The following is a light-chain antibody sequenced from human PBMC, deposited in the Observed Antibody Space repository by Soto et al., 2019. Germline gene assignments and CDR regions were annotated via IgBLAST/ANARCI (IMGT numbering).Light chain of an antibody. J-gene: IGLJ3*02. CDR1: TSNIGKNT. CDR3: GAWDDRLNGWV. Sequence: QSVLTQPPSVSEGPGQRVTISCSGSTSNIGKNTVNWYQQLPGEAPKLFIYYDDLLASGVSDRFSCSKSGTSASLAISGLQSEDEADYYCGAWDDRLNGWVFGGGTKLTVL. CDR2: YDD. V-gene: IGLV1-36*01.